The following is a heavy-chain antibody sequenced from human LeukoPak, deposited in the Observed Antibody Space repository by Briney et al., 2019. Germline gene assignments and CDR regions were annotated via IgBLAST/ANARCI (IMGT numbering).Heavy chain of an antibody. V-gene: IGHV4-59*01. CDR2: IFYTGST. D-gene: IGHD1-26*01. Sequence: SETLSLTCTVSGVSISYYDWSWIRQPPGKGLELLGYIFYTGSTNYSPSLKSRVTISVDTSKNQFSLKLTSVTAADTAVYYCARRGGSPLGAFDIWGQGTMVTVSS. J-gene: IGHJ3*02. CDR3: ARRGGSPLGAFDI. CDR1: GVSISYYD.